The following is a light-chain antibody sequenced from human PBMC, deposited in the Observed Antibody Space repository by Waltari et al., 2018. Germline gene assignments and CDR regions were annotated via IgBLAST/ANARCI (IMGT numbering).Light chain of an antibody. Sequence: QSALPQPPSATGSPGPSVTLSCPGGSWDVGAYRYVTWYQQHPGRAPKVIMYEVDKRPSGVPDRFSGSKSGTTASLTISGLKVEDEADYYCTSYGGTNNFLFGSGTKVTV. V-gene: IGLV2-8*01. J-gene: IGLJ1*01. CDR2: EVD. CDR3: TSYGGTNNFL. CDR1: SWDVGAYRY.